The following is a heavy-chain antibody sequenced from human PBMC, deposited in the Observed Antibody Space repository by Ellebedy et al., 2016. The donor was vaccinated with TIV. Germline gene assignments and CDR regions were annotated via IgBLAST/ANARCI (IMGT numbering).Heavy chain of an antibody. CDR3: TRGFPFLGYSSGRYAPDWFDP. D-gene: IGHD6-19*01. V-gene: IGHV1-3*01. J-gene: IGHJ5*02. CDR2: ITAANGNT. Sequence: AASVKVSCKASGYTFTNYAIHWVRQAPGQRLEWMGWITAANGNTQYSQNFQGRVTITSDTSASTAYMELSSLRSEDTAVYYCTRGFPFLGYSSGRYAPDWFDPWGQGTLVSVSS. CDR1: GYTFTNYA.